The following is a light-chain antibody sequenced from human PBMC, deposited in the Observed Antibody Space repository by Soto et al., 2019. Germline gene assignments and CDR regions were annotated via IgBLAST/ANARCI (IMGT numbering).Light chain of an antibody. CDR2: LYSDGSH. CDR1: SGHSSYT. V-gene: IGLV4-69*01. Sequence: QSVLTQSPSASASLGASVKLTCTLSSGHSSYTIAWHQQQPEKGPRYLMTLYSDGSHSKGDGIPDRFSGSSSGAERYLSISRLQSEDEDDYYCQTCGTGIEVFGGGTKLTVL. J-gene: IGLJ3*02. CDR3: QTCGTGIEV.